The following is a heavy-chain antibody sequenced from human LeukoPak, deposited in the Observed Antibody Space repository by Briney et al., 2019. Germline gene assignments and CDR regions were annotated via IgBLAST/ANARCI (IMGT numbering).Heavy chain of an antibody. CDR1: GFTFSSYG. J-gene: IGHJ4*02. CDR2: IWYDGRNK. D-gene: IGHD2-15*01. V-gene: IGHV3-33*01. CDR3: ARDSSSVVVVSPPDY. Sequence: GRSLRLSCAASGFTFSSYGMHWVRQAPGKGLEWVAVIWYDGRNKYYADSVKGRFTISRDNSKNTLYLQMNSLRAEDTAVYYCARDSSSVVVVSPPDYWGQGTLVTVSS.